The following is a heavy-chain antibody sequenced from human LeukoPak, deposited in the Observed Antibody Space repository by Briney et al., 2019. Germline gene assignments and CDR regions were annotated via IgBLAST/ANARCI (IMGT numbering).Heavy chain of an antibody. D-gene: IGHD5-24*01. CDR1: GYTFTSYG. Sequence: GASVKVSCKASGYTFTSYGISWVRQAPGQGLEWMGWISAYNGNTNYAQKLQGRVTMTTDTSTSTAYMELRSLRSDDTAVYYCARVRDGYNHFSPGYDYWGQGTLVTVSS. J-gene: IGHJ4*02. V-gene: IGHV1-18*01. CDR3: ARVRDGYNHFSPGYDY. CDR2: ISAYNGNT.